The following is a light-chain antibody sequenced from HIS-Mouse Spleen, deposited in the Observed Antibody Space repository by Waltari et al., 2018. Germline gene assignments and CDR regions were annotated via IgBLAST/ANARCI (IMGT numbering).Light chain of an antibody. CDR1: QGISSY. Sequence: AIRMTQSPSSFSASTGDRVTITCRASQGISSYLAWYQQKPGKAPKLLIYAASTLQSGVPSRFSGSGSGTEFTLTISSLQPEDFATYYCQQLNSYPLYTFGQGTKLEIK. V-gene: IGKV1-8*01. J-gene: IGKJ2*01. CDR2: AAS. CDR3: QQLNSYPLYT.